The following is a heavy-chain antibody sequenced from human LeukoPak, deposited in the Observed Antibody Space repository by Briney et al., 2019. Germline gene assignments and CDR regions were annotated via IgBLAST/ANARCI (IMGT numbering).Heavy chain of an antibody. D-gene: IGHD3-22*01. J-gene: IGHJ4*02. V-gene: IGHV2-70*11. CDR3: ARLYYYDSSGYYYFDY. CDR2: IDWDDDK. CDR1: GFSLSTSGMC. Sequence: SGPALVKPTQTLTLTCTFSGFSLSTSGMCVSWIRQPPGKALEWLARIDWDDDKYYSTSLKTRLTISKDTSKNQVVLTMTNMDPVDTATYYCARLYYYDSSGYYYFDYWGQGTLVTVSS.